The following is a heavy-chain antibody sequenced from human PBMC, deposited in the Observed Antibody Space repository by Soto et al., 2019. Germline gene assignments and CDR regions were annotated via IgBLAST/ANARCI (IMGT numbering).Heavy chain of an antibody. Sequence: SETLSLTCTVSGGSISSYYWSWIRQPPGKGLEWIGYIYYSGSTNYNPSLKSRVTISVDTSKNQFSLKLSSVTAADTAVYYCARLGYDFWSGYYDYWGQGTLVTAPQ. D-gene: IGHD3-3*01. CDR3: ARLGYDFWSGYYDY. V-gene: IGHV4-59*08. J-gene: IGHJ4*02. CDR2: IYYSGST. CDR1: GGSISSYY.